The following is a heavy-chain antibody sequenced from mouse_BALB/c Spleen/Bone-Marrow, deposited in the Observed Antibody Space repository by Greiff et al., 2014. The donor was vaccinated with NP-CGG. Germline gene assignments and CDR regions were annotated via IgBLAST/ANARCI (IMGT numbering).Heavy chain of an antibody. CDR1: GFNIKDTY. D-gene: IGHD1-1*01. Sequence: VQLKQSGAELVKPGASVKLSCTASGFNIKDTYMHWVKQRPEQGLEWIGRIDPANGNTKYDPKFQGKVTITADTSSNTAYLQLSSLTSEDTAVYYCASYYYGHYFDYWGQGTTLTVSS. J-gene: IGHJ2*01. CDR2: IDPANGNT. V-gene: IGHV14-3*02. CDR3: ASYYYGHYFDY.